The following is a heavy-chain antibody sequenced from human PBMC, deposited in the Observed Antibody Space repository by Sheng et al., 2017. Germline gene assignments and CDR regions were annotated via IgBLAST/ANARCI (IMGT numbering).Heavy chain of an antibody. D-gene: IGHD4-4*01. V-gene: IGHV4-59*01. CDR2: IYYSGST. CDR3: AREGNSYDAFDI. J-gene: IGHJ3*02. CDR1: GGSISSYY. Sequence: QVQLQESGPGLVKPSETLSLTCTVSGGSISSYYWSWIRQPPGKGLEWIGYIYYSGSTNYNPSLKSRVTISVDTSKNQFSLKLSSVTAVDTAVYYCAREGNSYDAFDIWGQGTMVTVSS.